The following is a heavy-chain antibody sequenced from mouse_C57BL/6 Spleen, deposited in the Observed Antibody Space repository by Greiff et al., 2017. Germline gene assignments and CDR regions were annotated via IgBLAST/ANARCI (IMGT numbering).Heavy chain of an antibody. CDR1: GYTFTSYW. Sequence: QVQLQQSGAELVMPGASVKLSCKASGYTFTSYWMHWVKQRPGQGLEWIGEIDPSDSYTNYNQKFKGKSTLTVDKSSSTAYMQLSSLTSEDSAVYYCARIPLYDYDRAMDYWGQGTSVTVSS. CDR2: IDPSDSYT. J-gene: IGHJ4*01. CDR3: ARIPLYDYDRAMDY. D-gene: IGHD2-4*01. V-gene: IGHV1-69*01.